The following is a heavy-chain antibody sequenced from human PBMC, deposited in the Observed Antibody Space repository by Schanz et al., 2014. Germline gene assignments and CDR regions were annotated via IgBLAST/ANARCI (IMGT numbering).Heavy chain of an antibody. CDR1: GYSFIDHY. D-gene: IGHD6-13*01. V-gene: IGHV1-2*06. J-gene: IGHJ6*02. CDR2: INPDSGGI. CDR3: ARDGHSSIWDSYYFYGLDV. Sequence: QEQLVQSGAEVKEPGASVKVSCKASGYSFIDHYMLWVRQAPGKGLEYMGRINPDSGGIKYAENFQGRVTMTRDTSTSTVYMELSRLTSDDTALYYCARDGHSSIWDSYYFYGLDVWGQGTTVTVSS.